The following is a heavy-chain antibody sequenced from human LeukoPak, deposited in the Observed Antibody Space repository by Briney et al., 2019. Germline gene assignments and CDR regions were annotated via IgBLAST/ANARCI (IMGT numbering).Heavy chain of an antibody. CDR1: GFTFSSYS. CDR2: ISSSSSYI. CDR3: AKETLPFLEWFPLDY. D-gene: IGHD3-3*02. V-gene: IGHV3-21*04. Sequence: PGGSPRLSCAASGFTFSSYSMKWVRQAPGKGLEWVSSISSSSSYIYYADSVKGRFTISRDNSKNTLYLQMNSLRAEDTAVYYCAKETLPFLEWFPLDYWGQGTLVTVSS. J-gene: IGHJ4*02.